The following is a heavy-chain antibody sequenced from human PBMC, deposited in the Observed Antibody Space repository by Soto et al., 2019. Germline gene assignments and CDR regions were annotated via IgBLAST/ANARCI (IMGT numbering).Heavy chain of an antibody. CDR1: GYTFTSYG. D-gene: IGHD6-6*01. CDR3: ARDGSIAARAYCYGMDV. J-gene: IGHJ6*02. V-gene: IGHV1-18*04. CDR2: ISAYNGNT. Sequence: GASVKVSCKASGYTFTSYGISWVRQAPGQGLEWMGWISAYNGNTNYAQKLQGRVTMTTDTSTSTAYMELRSLRSDDTAVYYCARDGSIAARAYCYGMDVWGQGTTVTVSS.